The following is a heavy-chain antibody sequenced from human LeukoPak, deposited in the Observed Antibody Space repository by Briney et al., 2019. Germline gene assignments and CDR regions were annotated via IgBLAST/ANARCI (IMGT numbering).Heavy chain of an antibody. J-gene: IGHJ4*02. D-gene: IGHD2/OR15-2a*01. CDR1: GNYW. CDR2: INSDGSWT. CDR3: VSLYEAY. V-gene: IGHV3-74*01. Sequence: GGSLRLSCAASGNYWMHWVRQAPGKGLVWVSHINSDGSWTSYADSVKGRFTISKDNAKNTVYLQMNNLRAEDTAVYYCVSLYEAYWGRGTLVTVSS.